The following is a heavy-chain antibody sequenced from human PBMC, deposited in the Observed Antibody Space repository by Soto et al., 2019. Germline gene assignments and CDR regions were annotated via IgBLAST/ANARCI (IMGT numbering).Heavy chain of an antibody. CDR1: GFSLSTSGVG. Sequence: SGPTLVNPTQTLTLTCTFSGFSLSTSGVGVGWIRQPPGKALEWLALIYWDDDKRYSPYLKSRLTITKDTSKNQVVLTMTNMDPVDTATYYCAHRRIAAAINAFDIWGQGTMVTVSS. J-gene: IGHJ3*02. CDR3: AHRRIAAAINAFDI. D-gene: IGHD6-13*01. V-gene: IGHV2-5*02. CDR2: IYWDDDK.